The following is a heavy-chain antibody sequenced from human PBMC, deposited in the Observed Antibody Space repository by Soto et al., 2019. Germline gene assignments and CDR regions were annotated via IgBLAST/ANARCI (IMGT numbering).Heavy chain of an antibody. J-gene: IGHJ4*02. CDR2: INTAGSTK. CDR1: GFTFSNFE. D-gene: IGHD6-13*01. V-gene: IGHV3-48*03. CDR3: AKDRASSWEGPS. Sequence: GGSLRLSCAASGFTFSNFEMHWVRQAPGKGLEWVSYINTAGSTKYYAESVKGRFTISRDNARNSLFLQMNSLRAEDTAVYYCAKDRASSWEGPSWGQGTLVTVSS.